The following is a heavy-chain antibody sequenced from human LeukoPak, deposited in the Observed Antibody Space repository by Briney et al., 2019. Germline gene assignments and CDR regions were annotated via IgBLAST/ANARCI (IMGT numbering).Heavy chain of an antibody. J-gene: IGHJ4*02. CDR2: IHPEGNEK. CDR3: ARGDDLSGDH. D-gene: IGHD1-1*01. Sequence: GGSLRLSCLVSGFTFSKFWMSWVRQAPGRGLEWVANIHPEGNEKYHVEFVKGRFTISRDNAKNLLFLQMNGLRVEDTAVYYCARGDDLSGDHWGQGTLVTVSS. V-gene: IGHV3-7*04. CDR1: GFTFSKFW.